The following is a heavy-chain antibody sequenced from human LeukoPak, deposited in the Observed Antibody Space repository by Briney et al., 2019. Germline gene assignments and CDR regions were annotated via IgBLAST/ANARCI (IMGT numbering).Heavy chain of an antibody. Sequence: SETLSLTCTVSGGSISSSSYCWGWIRQPPGKGLEWIGSIYYSGSTYYNPSLKSRVTISVDTSKNQFSLKLSSVTAADTAVYYCARQEQQLIYNWFDPWGQGTLVTVSS. CDR3: ARQEQQLIYNWFDP. J-gene: IGHJ5*02. CDR1: GGSISSSSYC. CDR2: IYYSGST. D-gene: IGHD6-13*01. V-gene: IGHV4-39*07.